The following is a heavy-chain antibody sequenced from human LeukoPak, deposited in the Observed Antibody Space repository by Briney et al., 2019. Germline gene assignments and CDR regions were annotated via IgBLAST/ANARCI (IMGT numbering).Heavy chain of an antibody. D-gene: IGHD1-20*01. CDR1: GFTFGSYW. CDR2: INSDGSST. J-gene: IGHJ6*03. Sequence: GGSLRLSCAASGFTFGSYWMHWVRHAPGKGLVWVSRINSDGSSTSYADSVKGRFTISRDNAENTLYLQMNSLRAEDTAVYYCARGPILITGTTPYYMDVWGKGTTVTISS. CDR3: ARGPILITGTTPYYMDV. V-gene: IGHV3-74*01.